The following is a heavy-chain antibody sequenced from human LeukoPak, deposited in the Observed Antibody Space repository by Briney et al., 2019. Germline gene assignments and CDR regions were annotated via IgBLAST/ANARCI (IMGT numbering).Heavy chain of an antibody. Sequence: SQTLSLTCTVSGGSISSGGYYWSWIRQHPGKGLEWIGYIYYSGSTYYNPSLKSRVTVSVDTSKNQFSLKLSSVTAADTAAYYCARGGGYSYDYVDYWGQGTLVTVSS. D-gene: IGHD5-18*01. CDR3: ARGGGYSYDYVDY. CDR1: GGSISSGGYY. V-gene: IGHV4-31*03. J-gene: IGHJ4*02. CDR2: IYYSGST.